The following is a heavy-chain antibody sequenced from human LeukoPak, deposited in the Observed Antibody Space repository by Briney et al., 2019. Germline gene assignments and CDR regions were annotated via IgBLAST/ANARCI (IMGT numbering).Heavy chain of an antibody. CDR2: IYYSGST. Sequence: ASETLSLTCTVSGGSISSSSYYWGWIRQPPGKGLEWIGSIYYSGSTYYNPSLKSRVTISVDTSKNQFSLKLSSVTAADTAVYYCARGHYSGSYLYYYYYYMDVWGKGTTVTVSS. CDR1: GGSISSSSYY. V-gene: IGHV4-39*07. CDR3: ARGHYSGSYLYYYYYYMDV. D-gene: IGHD1-26*01. J-gene: IGHJ6*03.